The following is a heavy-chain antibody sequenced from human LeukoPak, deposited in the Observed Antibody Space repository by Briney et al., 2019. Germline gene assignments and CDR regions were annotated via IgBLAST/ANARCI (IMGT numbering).Heavy chain of an antibody. V-gene: IGHV3-74*01. CDR3: ARASTTVPNLLDH. CDR1: GYTFSTDW. Sequence: GGSLRLSCAASGYTFSTDWMHWLRQAPGKGLVWVARIKGDGSSTIYADSVKGRFTISRDNSKNTLYLQTRSLRVEDTAVYYCARASTTVPNLLDHWGRGTLVTVSS. J-gene: IGHJ4*02. D-gene: IGHD4-17*01. CDR2: IKGDGSST.